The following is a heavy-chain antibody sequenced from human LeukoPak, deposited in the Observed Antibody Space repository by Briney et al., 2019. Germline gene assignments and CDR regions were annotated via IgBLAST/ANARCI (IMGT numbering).Heavy chain of an antibody. CDR2: IIPIFGTA. CDR3: ARARVRQFDP. J-gene: IGHJ5*02. V-gene: IGHV1-69*13. CDR1: GGTFSSYA. Sequence: ASVKVSCKASGGTFSSYAISWVQQAPGQGLEWMGGIIPIFGTANYAQKFQGRVTITADESTSTAYMELSSLRSEDTAVYYCARARVRQFDPWGQGTLVTVSS.